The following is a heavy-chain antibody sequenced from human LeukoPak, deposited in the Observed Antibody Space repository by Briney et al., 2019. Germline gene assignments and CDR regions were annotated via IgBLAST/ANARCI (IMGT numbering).Heavy chain of an antibody. CDR3: ARATVVTPVYYYYYMDV. V-gene: IGHV4-39*01. Sequence: SETLSLTCTVSGGSISSSSYYWGWIRQPPGKGLEWIGSIYYSGSTYYNPSLKSRVTISVDTSKNQFSLKLSSVTAADTAVYYCARATVVTPVYYYYYMDVWGKGTTVTVSS. CDR1: GGSISSSSYY. CDR2: IYYSGST. J-gene: IGHJ6*03. D-gene: IGHD4-23*01.